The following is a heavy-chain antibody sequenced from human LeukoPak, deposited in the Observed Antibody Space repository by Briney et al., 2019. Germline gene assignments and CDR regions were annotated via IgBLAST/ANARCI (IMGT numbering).Heavy chain of an antibody. CDR1: GFTFINYA. J-gene: IGHJ4*02. V-gene: IGHV3-66*01. CDR2: IYSGGST. CDR3: ARVRPDYYDSSGQFDY. Sequence: GGSLRLSCAASGFTFINYAMNWVRQAPGKGLEWVSVIYSGGSTYYADSVKGRFTISRDNSKNTPYLQMNSLRAEDTAVYYCARVRPDYYDSSGQFDYWGQGTLVTVSS. D-gene: IGHD3-22*01.